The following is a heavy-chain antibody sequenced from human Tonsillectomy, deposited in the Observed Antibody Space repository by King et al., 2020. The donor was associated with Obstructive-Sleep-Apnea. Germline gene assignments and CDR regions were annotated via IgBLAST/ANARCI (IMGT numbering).Heavy chain of an antibody. CDR2: MNPNNGNT. J-gene: IGHJ5*02. CDR1: GYTFTSYD. V-gene: IGHV1-8*01. D-gene: IGHD6-13*01. CDR3: ARGSLGSSWGGWFDP. Sequence: VQLVESGAEVKKPGASVKVSCKASGYTFTSYDINWVRQATGQGLEWMGWMNPNNGNTGFSQKFQGRVTMTRDPSISTAYLELSSLRSEDTALYYCARGSLGSSWGGWFDPWGQGTLVTVSS.